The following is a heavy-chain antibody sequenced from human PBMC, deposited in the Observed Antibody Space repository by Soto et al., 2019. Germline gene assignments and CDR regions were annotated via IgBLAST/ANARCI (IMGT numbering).Heavy chain of an antibody. CDR1: GGSISTDDYY. D-gene: IGHD4-17*01. CDR2: ISYSGNT. CDR3: GRASTVTTAAKCDS. J-gene: IGHJ4*02. V-gene: IGHV4-30-4*01. Sequence: QVQLQESRPGLVKPSQTLSLTCTVSGGSISTDDYYWSLIRQPPGKGLEWLGYISYSGNTSYNLYRQNRVVISLARSKNEYSLTLIYVAAADTAEYYCGRASTVTTAAKCDSWGQGDIVTVSS.